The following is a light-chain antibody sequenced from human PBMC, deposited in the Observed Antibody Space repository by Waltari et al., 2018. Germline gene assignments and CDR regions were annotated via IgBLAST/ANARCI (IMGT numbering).Light chain of an antibody. J-gene: IGKJ1*01. Sequence: DIQLTQSPSFVSASVVDRVTITCRASQGIDNWLAWYQQNPGKVPKFLIYSASSLQSGVPSRFVGSGSGTDFILTISRLQPEDSATYYCQQTNSFPRTFGQGTKVAIK. V-gene: IGKV1-12*01. CDR1: QGIDNW. CDR3: QQTNSFPRT. CDR2: SAS.